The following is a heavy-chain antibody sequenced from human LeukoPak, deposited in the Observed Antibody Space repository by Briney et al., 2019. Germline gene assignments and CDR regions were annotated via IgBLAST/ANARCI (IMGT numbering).Heavy chain of an antibody. D-gene: IGHD5-18*01. CDR3: ARHLRLWQNWFDP. CDR1: GYSFTNYW. V-gene: IGHV5-51*01. CDR2: IYPGDSDT. Sequence: GESLKISCKGSGYSFTNYWIGWVRQMPGKGPELMGLIYPGDSDTRYSPSFQGQVTISADKSISTAYLQWSSLKASDTAMYYCARHLRLWQNWFDPWGQGTLVTVSS. J-gene: IGHJ5*02.